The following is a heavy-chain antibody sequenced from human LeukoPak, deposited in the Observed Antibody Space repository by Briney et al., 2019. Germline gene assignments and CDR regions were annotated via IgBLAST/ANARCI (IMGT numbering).Heavy chain of an antibody. Sequence: ASVKVSCKASGYTFTGYYMHWVRQAPGQGLEWMGWMNPNSGNTGYAQKFQGRVTMTRNTSISTAYMELSSLRSDDTAVYYCARADVGAFDYWGQGTLVTVSS. J-gene: IGHJ4*02. CDR1: GYTFTGYY. V-gene: IGHV1-8*02. CDR3: ARADVGAFDY. CDR2: MNPNSGNT. D-gene: IGHD1-26*01.